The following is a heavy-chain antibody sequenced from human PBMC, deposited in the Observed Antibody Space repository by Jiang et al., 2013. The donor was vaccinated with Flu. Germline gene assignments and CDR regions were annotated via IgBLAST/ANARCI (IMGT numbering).Heavy chain of an antibody. J-gene: IGHJ5*02. Sequence: LLKPSETLSLTCTVSGGSIRSTSYHWGWIRQPPGKGLEWIGSIYYTGSAYYNPSLKSRVTTDVDSSKSQFSLMVTSVTAADTAVYYCARAPFYYGTTFGYFDPWGQGILVTVSS. CDR1: GGSIRSTSYH. V-gene: IGHV4-39*07. CDR2: IYYTGSA. D-gene: IGHD2/OR15-2a*01. CDR3: ARAPFYYGTTFGYFDP.